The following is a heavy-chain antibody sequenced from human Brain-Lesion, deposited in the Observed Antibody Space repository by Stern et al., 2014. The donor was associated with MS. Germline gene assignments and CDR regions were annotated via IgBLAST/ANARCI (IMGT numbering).Heavy chain of an antibody. CDR3: AGEEDIRYCSGGSCTGNWFDP. CDR1: GGSVSSTSYA. J-gene: IGHJ5*02. CDR2: IYYSGNT. V-gene: IGHV4-39*01. D-gene: IGHD2-15*01. Sequence: MQLVESGPGLVKPSETLSLTCTVAGGSVSSTSYAWAWIRQPPGKGLGWIGTIYYSGNTYYSPSLKSRLPIFLDTSKHPFSLHLRSVTAADTAVYYCAGEEDIRYCSGGSCTGNWFDPWGQGTLVTVSS.